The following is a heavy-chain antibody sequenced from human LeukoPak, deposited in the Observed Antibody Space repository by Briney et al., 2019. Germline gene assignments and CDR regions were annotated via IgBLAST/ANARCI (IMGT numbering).Heavy chain of an antibody. J-gene: IGHJ5*02. CDR3: ARVYRAGHYYDSSGYYDGFYWFDP. Sequence: ASVKVSCKASGYTFTGYYMHWVRQAPGQGLEWMGWINPNRGHTNYAQKFQGRVTMARDTSISTAYMELSRLRSDDAAVYYGARVYRAGHYYDSSGYYDGFYWFDPWGQGTLVTVSS. CDR1: GYTFTGYY. V-gene: IGHV1-2*02. D-gene: IGHD3-22*01. CDR2: INPNRGHT.